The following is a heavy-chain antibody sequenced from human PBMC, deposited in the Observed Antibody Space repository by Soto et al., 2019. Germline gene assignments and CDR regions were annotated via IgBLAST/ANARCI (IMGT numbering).Heavy chain of an antibody. D-gene: IGHD6-13*01. CDR2: IIPIFGTA. J-gene: IGHJ5*02. CDR1: GGTFSSYA. V-gene: IGHV1-69*01. CDR3: ATGGSGYSSSWYVRWFAP. Sequence: QVQLVQSGDEVKKPGSSVKVSCKASGGTFSSYAISWVRQAPGQGLEWMVGIIPIFGTANYAQKFQGRVTITEYESTRTAYMELRSLRSEDTAVYYCATGGSGYSSSWYVRWFAPWGQVTLVTVSS.